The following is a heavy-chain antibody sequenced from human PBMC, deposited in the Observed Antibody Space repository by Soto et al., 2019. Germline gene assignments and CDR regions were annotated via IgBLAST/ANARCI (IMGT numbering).Heavy chain of an antibody. CDR1: GDTFIRYT. D-gene: IGHD5-18*01. J-gene: IGHJ5*02. V-gene: IGHV1-69*02. CDR3: ASATHTAMVTWFDP. Sequence: QVQLVQSGAEVKKPGSSVKVSCKASGDTFIRYTINWVRQAPGQGLEWMGRIIPILDMANYAPKFQGRVTIPADKSTSTAYMELSSLRSDDTAVYYCASATHTAMVTWFDPWGQGTLVTVSS. CDR2: IIPILDMA.